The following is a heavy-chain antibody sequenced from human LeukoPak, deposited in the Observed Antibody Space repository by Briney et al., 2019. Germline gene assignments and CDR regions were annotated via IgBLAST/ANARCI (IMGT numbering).Heavy chain of an antibody. CDR1: GGSISSSY. V-gene: IGHV4-4*07. CDR3: ARGGSYFYDYYMDV. J-gene: IGHJ6*03. CDR2: IYTSGSS. Sequence: SETLSLTCTVSGGSISSSYWSWIRQSAGKGLEWIGRIYTSGSSNYNPSLKSRITMSVDTSKSEFSLKLTPVTAADTAVYYCARGGSYFYDYYMDVWGKGATVTVSS. D-gene: IGHD1-26*01.